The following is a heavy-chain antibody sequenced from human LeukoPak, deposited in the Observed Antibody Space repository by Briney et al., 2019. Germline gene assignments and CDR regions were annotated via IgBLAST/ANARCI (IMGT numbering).Heavy chain of an antibody. J-gene: IGHJ3*02. CDR1: GYTFTSYA. CDR2: INTNTGNP. D-gene: IGHD6-13*01. V-gene: IGHV7-4-1*02. Sequence: GASVKVSCKASGYTFTSYAMNWVRQAPGQGLEWMGWINTNTGNPTYAQGFTGRFVFSLDTSVSTAYLQISSLKAEDTAVYYCAGGIAAAVKHAFDIWGQGTMVTVSS. CDR3: AGGIAAAVKHAFDI.